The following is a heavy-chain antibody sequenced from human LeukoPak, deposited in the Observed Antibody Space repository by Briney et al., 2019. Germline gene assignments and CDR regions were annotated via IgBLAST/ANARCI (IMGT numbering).Heavy chain of an antibody. CDR1: GFTFSNAW. V-gene: IGHV3-23*01. D-gene: IGHD1/OR15-1a*01. Sequence: GGSLRLSCAASGFTFSNAWMSWVRQAPGKGLEWVSAISDSGDNTHYADSVKGRFTISRDSSKSTLYLQMNSLRADDTAVYYCAKVYWNNYYYDYWGQGTLVTVSS. CDR3: AKVYWNNYYYDY. J-gene: IGHJ4*02. CDR2: ISDSGDNT.